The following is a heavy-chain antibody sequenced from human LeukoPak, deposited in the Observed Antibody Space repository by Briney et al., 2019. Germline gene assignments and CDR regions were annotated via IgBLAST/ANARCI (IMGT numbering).Heavy chain of an antibody. CDR2: IYYSGST. CDR1: GGSISSNSYY. D-gene: IGHD3-10*01. J-gene: IGHJ5*02. Sequence: SETLSLTCTVSGGSISSNSYYWGWIRQPPGEGLKWIGCIYYSGSTYYNPSLKSRVTISVDTSKNQFSLKLNSVTAADTAVYYCARNRYYYGSGNYGVPNWFDPWGQGTLVTVSS. CDR3: ARNRYYYGSGNYGVPNWFDP. V-gene: IGHV4-39*01.